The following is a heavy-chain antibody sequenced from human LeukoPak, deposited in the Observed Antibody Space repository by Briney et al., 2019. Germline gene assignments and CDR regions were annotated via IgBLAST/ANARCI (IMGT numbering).Heavy chain of an antibody. V-gene: IGHV1-2*02. Sequence: GASVKVSCKASGYTFAAHHIHWVRQAPGQGLEWMGWILPDGRDTKYSQKFQDGMTLTTDTSTNTAYMELSSLIPDDTAVYYCSGRYGPGPVWGQGTLISASP. D-gene: IGHD3-10*01. CDR1: GYTFAAHH. CDR2: ILPDGRDT. J-gene: IGHJ4*02. CDR3: SGRYGPGPV.